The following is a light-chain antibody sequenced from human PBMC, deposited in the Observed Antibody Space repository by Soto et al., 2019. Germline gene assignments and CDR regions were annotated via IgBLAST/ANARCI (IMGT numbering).Light chain of an antibody. CDR2: KAS. Sequence: DIQMTQSPSTLSASVGDRVTITCRASKSISSWLAWYQQKQGKAPKLLIYKASTLQSGVPSRFSGSGSGTEFTLAISSLQPDDSATYYCQQYNDNWTFGQGTKVEIK. V-gene: IGKV1-5*03. CDR3: QQYNDNWT. J-gene: IGKJ1*01. CDR1: KSISSW.